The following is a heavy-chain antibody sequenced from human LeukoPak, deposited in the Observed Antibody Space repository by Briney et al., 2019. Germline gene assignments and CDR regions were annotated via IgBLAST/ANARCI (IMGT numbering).Heavy chain of an antibody. CDR3: SRKEFGVVIPGYYYYYCMDV. Sequence: SETLSLTCAVYGGSFSGYYWSWIRQPPGKGLEWIGEFNHSGSTNYNPSLKSRVTISVDTSKNQFSLKLSSVTAADTAVYYCSRKEFGVVIPGYYYYYCMDVWGKGTTVTVSS. J-gene: IGHJ6*03. CDR1: GGSFSGYY. D-gene: IGHD3-3*01. CDR2: FNHSGST. V-gene: IGHV4-34*01.